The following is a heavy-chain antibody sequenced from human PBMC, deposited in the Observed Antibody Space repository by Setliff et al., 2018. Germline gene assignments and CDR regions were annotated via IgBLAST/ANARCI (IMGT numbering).Heavy chain of an antibody. CDR3: ARKKTVYWYYGMDV. V-gene: IGHV4-34*01. J-gene: IGHJ6*02. CDR2: INHSGST. D-gene: IGHD2-15*01. CDR1: GGSFSGYY. Sequence: SETLSLTCAVYGGSFSGYYWSWIRQPPGKGLEWIGEINHSGSTNYNPSLKSRVTISVDTSENQFSLKLSSVTAADTAVYYCARKKTVYWYYGMDVWGQGTTVTVSS.